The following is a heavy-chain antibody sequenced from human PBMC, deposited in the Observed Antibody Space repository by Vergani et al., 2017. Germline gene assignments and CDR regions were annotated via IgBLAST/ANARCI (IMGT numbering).Heavy chain of an antibody. CDR3: ARDRESSSSTPPYYYYYYGMDV. CDR2: INTNTGNP. V-gene: IGHV7-4-1*01. D-gene: IGHD6-6*01. Sequence: QVQLVQSGSELKKPGASVKVSCKASGYTFTSYAMNWVRQAPGQGLEWMGWINTNTGNPTYAQGFTGRFVFSLDTSGSTAYLQSCSLKAEDTAVYYCARDRESSSSTPPYYYYYYGMDVWGQGTTVTVSS. CDR1: GYTFTSYA. J-gene: IGHJ6*02.